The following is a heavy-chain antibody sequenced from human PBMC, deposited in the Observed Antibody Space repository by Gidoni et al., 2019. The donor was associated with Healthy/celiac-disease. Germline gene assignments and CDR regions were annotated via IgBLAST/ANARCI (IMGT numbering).Heavy chain of an antibody. CDR3: ARAGGCSGGSCYSN. J-gene: IGHJ4*02. CDR2: INHSGST. D-gene: IGHD2-15*01. CDR1: GGSFSGYS. Sequence: QVQLQQCGAGLLKPSETLSLTCALYGGSFSGYSWSWIRQPPGKGLEWIGEINHSGSTNYNPYLKSRVTISVDTSKNQFSLKLSSVTAADTAVYYCARAGGCSGGSCYSNWGQGTLVTVSS. V-gene: IGHV4-34*01.